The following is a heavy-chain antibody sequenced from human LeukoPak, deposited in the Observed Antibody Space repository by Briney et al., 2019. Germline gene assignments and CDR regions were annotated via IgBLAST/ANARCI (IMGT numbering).Heavy chain of an antibody. CDR2: ADNSGNT. CDR1: GASISSYH. CDR3: ARSTGRGVGGDY. D-gene: IGHD3-16*01. Sequence: SETLSLTCSVSGASISSYHWSWIRQPPGKGLEWMGYADNSGNTKYNPSLKSRVSMSVDTSKNQFSLRLSSVTAADTAVYYCARSTGRGVGGDYWGQGTLVTVSS. J-gene: IGHJ4*02. V-gene: IGHV4-59*12.